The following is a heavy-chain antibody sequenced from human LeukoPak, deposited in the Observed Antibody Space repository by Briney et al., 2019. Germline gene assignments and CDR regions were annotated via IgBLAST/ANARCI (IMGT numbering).Heavy chain of an antibody. CDR3: ARVGRLQYGDYVAFDY. CDR2: ISFSVNTK. Sequence: GGSLRLSCAASGFTFSDYSMNWVRQAPGKGLEWVSYISFSVNTKYYGDSVKGRFTISRDNAKNSLYLHMDSLRADDTAVYYCARVGRLQYGDYVAFDYWGQGALVTVSS. J-gene: IGHJ4*02. V-gene: IGHV3-48*04. CDR1: GFTFSDYS. D-gene: IGHD4-17*01.